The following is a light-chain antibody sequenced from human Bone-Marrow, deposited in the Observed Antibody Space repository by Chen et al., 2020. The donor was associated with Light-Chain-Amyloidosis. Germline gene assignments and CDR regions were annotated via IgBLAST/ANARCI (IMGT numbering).Light chain of an antibody. Sequence: EIVLTQSPGTLSLSPGERATLSCRASQSVSGSYLAWYQHKPGQAPRRLIYAASGRATGIPDRFRGSGSGTDFTLTIRRLEPEDFAVYYCQQYGSSPRTFGQGTKVEIK. CDR3: QQYGSSPRT. CDR2: AAS. V-gene: IGKV3-20*01. CDR1: QSVSGSY. J-gene: IGKJ1*01.